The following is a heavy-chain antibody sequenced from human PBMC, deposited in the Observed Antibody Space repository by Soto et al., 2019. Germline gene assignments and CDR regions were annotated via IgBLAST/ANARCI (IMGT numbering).Heavy chain of an antibody. V-gene: IGHV4-4*02. D-gene: IGHD2-15*01. J-gene: IGHJ6*02. CDR3: ARDVRDIVVVVAATTYYYYGMDV. Sequence: ETLSLTCAVSGGSISSSNWWSWVRQPPGKGLEWIGEIYHSGSTNYNPSLKSRVTISVDKSKNQFSLRLSSVTAADTAVYYCARDVRDIVVVVAATTYYYYGMDVWGQGTTVTVSS. CDR1: GGSISSSNW. CDR2: IYHSGST.